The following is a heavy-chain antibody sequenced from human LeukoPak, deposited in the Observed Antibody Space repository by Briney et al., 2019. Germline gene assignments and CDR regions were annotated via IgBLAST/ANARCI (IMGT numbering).Heavy chain of an antibody. J-gene: IGHJ5*02. Sequence: ETLSLTCAVYGGCFSGYYWSWIRQAPGKGLEWVGRVKRKSDGGTADYAAPVEGRFTISRDDSKNTLYLQINSLKTEDTAIYYCIAFESGRYHWGQGTLVTVSS. V-gene: IGHV3-15*01. CDR2: VKRKSDGGTA. CDR1: GGCFSGYY. CDR3: IAFESGRYH. D-gene: IGHD2-15*01.